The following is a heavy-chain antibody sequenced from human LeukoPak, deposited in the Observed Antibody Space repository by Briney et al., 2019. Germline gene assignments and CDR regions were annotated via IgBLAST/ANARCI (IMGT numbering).Heavy chain of an antibody. Sequence: PGGSLRLSCAASGFTFSSYAMSWVRQAPGKGLEWVSAISGSGGSTYYADSVKGRFTISRDNSKNTLYLQMNSLRAEDTAVYYRAKLSIVVVPAALDYWGQGTLVTVSS. CDR1: GFTFSSYA. J-gene: IGHJ4*02. D-gene: IGHD2-2*01. V-gene: IGHV3-23*01. CDR3: AKLSIVVVPAALDY. CDR2: ISGSGGST.